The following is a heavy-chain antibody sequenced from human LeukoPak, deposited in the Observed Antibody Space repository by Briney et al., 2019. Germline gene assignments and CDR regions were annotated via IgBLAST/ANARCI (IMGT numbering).Heavy chain of an antibody. Sequence: SETLSLTCAVYGGSFSGYYWSWIRQPPGKGPEWIGEINHSGSTNYNPSLKSRVTISVDTSKNQFSLKLSSVTAADTAVYYCAGGRRFLEWLNNWFDPWGQGTLVTVSS. V-gene: IGHV4-34*01. D-gene: IGHD3-3*01. J-gene: IGHJ5*02. CDR1: GGSFSGYY. CDR3: AGGRRFLEWLNNWFDP. CDR2: INHSGST.